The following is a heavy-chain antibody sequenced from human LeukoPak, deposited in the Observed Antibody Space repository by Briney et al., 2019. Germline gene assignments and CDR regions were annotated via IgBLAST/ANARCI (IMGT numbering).Heavy chain of an antibody. J-gene: IGHJ4*02. CDR2: IYHSGST. V-gene: IGHV4-38-2*02. D-gene: IGHD5-24*01. CDR1: GYSISSGYY. CDR3: ARGEDSEMVFDY. Sequence: SETLSLTCTVPGYSISSGYYWGWIRQPPGKGLEWIGSIYHSGSTYYNPSLKSRVTISVDTSKNQFSLKLSSVTAADTAVYYCARGEDSEMVFDYWGQGTLVTVSS.